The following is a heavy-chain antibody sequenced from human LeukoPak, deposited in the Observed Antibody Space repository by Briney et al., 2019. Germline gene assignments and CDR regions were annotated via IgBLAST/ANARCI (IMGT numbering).Heavy chain of an antibody. Sequence: PSETLSLTCTVSGGSISSGSYYWSWIRQPAGKGLEWIGRIYTSGSTNYNPSLKSRVTISVDTSKNQFSLKLSSVTAADTAVYYCARDPRYCSSTSCYLRFDPWGQGTLVTVSS. D-gene: IGHD2-2*01. V-gene: IGHV4-61*02. CDR3: ARDPRYCSSTSCYLRFDP. CDR2: IYTSGST. CDR1: GGSISSGSYY. J-gene: IGHJ5*02.